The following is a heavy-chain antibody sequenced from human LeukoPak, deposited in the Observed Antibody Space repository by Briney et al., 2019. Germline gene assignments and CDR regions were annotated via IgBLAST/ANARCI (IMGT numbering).Heavy chain of an antibody. CDR2: ISSSSSYI. CDR3: ARDRRTMTTCDY. J-gene: IGHJ4*02. D-gene: IGHD4-17*01. Sequence: GGSLRLSCAASGFTFSSYTMNWVRQAPGKGLEWASSISSSSSYIYYADSVKGRFTIYRDNAKNSLYLQTNTLTDEDTAVYYCARDRRTMTTCDYWGQGSLVTVSS. CDR1: GFTFSSYT. V-gene: IGHV3-21*01.